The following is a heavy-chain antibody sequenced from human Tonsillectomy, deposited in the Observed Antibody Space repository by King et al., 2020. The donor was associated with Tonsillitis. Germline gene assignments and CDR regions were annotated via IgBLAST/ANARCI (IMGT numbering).Heavy chain of an antibody. D-gene: IGHD4-23*01. Sequence: VQLQQWGAGLLKPSETLSLTCDVYGGSFSGYYWSWIRQPPGKGLEWIGEINHSGSTNYNSSLKSRVTVSVDTSKNQFSLKLSSVTAADTAVYYCARTFGDYGGNVDFWGQGNLVTVSS. V-gene: IGHV4-34*01. J-gene: IGHJ4*02. CDR3: ARTFGDYGGNVDF. CDR2: INHSGST. CDR1: GGSFSGYY.